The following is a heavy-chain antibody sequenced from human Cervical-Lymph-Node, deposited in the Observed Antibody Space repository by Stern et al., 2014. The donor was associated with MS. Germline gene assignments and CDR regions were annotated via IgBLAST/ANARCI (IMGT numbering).Heavy chain of an antibody. V-gene: IGHV3-30*04. D-gene: IGHD1-26*01. CDR3: AKGGSGSYLD. CDR1: GFVFRRYA. J-gene: IGHJ4*02. Sequence: VQLEESGGGVVQPGRSLRLSCAASGFVFRRYALHWVRQAPGQGLAWVALISYDGRDKYYTDSVKGRFTVSRDNSNNTVDLEMNSLRLEDTAVYYCAKGGSGSYLDWGQGSLVTVSS. CDR2: ISYDGRDK.